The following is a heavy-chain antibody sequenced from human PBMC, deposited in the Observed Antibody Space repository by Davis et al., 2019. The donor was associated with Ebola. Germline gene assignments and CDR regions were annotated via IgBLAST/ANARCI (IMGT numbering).Heavy chain of an antibody. CDR1: GFTFSSYG. V-gene: IGHV3-30*02. CDR2: IWYDGSNK. D-gene: IGHD4-17*01. CDR3: AKDDAANDYGDLLYYYYYGMDV. Sequence: PGGSLRLSCAASGFTFSSYGMHWVRQAPGKGLEWVAVIWYDGSNKYYADSVKGRFTISRDNSKNTLYLQMNSLRAEDTAVYYCAKDDAANDYGDLLYYYYYGMDVWGQGTTVTVSS. J-gene: IGHJ6*02.